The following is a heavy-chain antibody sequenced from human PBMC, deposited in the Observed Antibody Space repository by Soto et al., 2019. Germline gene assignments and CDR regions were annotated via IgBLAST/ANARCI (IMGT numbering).Heavy chain of an antibody. CDR1: GGSISSGGYY. CDR3: ARDHEWILDY. V-gene: IGHV4-31*03. J-gene: IGHJ4*02. CDR2: IYYSGST. Sequence: PSETLSLTCTVSGGSISSGGYYWSWIRQHPGKGLEWIGYIYYSGSTYYNPSLKSRVTISVDTSKNQFSLKLSSVTAADTAVYYCARDHEWILDYWGQGTLVTVSS. D-gene: IGHD5-18*01.